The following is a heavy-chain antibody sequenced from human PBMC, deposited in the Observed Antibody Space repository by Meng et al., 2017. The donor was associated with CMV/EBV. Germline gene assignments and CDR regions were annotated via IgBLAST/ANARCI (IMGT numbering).Heavy chain of an antibody. Sequence: LVESGGCLVQPGGSLRLFCTASGFSVSSNYMSWVRQAPGKGLEWISIIYGSGNTYYGDSVKGRFTISRDNFRNTLYLQMNSLRAEDTAVYYCAREIPQAWASWGQGTLVTVSS. CDR2: IYGSGNT. CDR3: AREIPQAWAS. J-gene: IGHJ5*02. D-gene: IGHD2-21*01. V-gene: IGHV3-66*01. CDR1: GFSVSSNY.